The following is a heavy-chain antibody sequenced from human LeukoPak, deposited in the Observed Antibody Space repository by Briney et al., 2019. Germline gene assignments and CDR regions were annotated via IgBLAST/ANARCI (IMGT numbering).Heavy chain of an antibody. CDR3: TRGGGGSFPHY. Sequence: GGSLRLSCAASGFTVSSNFLSWVRQPPGKGLEWVSDIYSGGSTYYADSVKGRFTISRDNSKNTLYLQMNSLRAEDTAVYYCTRGGGGSFPHYWGQGTLVTVSS. CDR2: IYSGGST. D-gene: IGHD2-21*01. CDR1: GFTVSSNF. J-gene: IGHJ4*02. V-gene: IGHV3-53*01.